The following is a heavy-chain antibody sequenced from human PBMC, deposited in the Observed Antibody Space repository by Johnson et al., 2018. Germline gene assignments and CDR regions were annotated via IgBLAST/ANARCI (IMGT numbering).Heavy chain of an antibody. CDR1: GYTFTSYD. V-gene: IGHV1-8*01. CDR3: ARGSVGATMRGYFQH. CDR2: MNPNSGNT. Sequence: QVQLVQSGAEVKKPGASVKVSCKASGYTFTSYDINWVRQAPGHGLAWMGWMNPNSGNTGYAQKIQGRVTMTRNTPISTAYMELSRLRSEDTAGYYCARGSVGATMRGYFQHWGQGTLVTVSS. D-gene: IGHD1-26*01. J-gene: IGHJ1*01.